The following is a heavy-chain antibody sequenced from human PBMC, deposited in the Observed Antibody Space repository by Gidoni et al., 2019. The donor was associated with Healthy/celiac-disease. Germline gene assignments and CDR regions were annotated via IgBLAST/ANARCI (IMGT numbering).Heavy chain of an antibody. D-gene: IGHD6-19*01. CDR1: GGTFSSYA. J-gene: IGHJ4*02. Sequence: QVQLVQSGAAVKKPGSSVQVSCKASGGTFSSYAISWVRQAPGQGLEWMGGIIPIFGTANYAQKFQGRVTITADESTSTAYMELSSLRSEDTAVYYCARDEVAVAGKGKPFGYWGQGTLVTVSS. V-gene: IGHV1-69*01. CDR2: IIPIFGTA. CDR3: ARDEVAVAGKGKPFGY.